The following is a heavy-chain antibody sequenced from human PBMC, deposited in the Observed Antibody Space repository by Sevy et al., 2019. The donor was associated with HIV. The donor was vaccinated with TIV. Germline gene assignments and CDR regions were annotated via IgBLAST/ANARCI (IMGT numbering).Heavy chain of an antibody. V-gene: IGHV3-7*03. CDR1: GFTLSSFW. CDR2: IKEDGSDK. CDR3: ARDKNHYDRSVYYDAFDI. J-gene: IGHJ3*02. D-gene: IGHD3-22*01. Sequence: GGSLRLSCAASGFTLSSFWMTWVRQAPGKGLEWVANIKEDGSDKNYLHSVKGRFTISRDNAKNSLYLQMNSLRAEDTAVYYCARDKNHYDRSVYYDAFDIWGQGTTVTVSS.